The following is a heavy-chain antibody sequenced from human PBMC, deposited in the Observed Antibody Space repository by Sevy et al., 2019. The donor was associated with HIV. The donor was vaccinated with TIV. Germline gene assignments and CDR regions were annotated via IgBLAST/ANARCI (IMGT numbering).Heavy chain of an antibody. J-gene: IGHJ4*02. CDR1: GFTFSSYG. D-gene: IGHD5-12*01. CDR3: AKEGYSGYDLGH. V-gene: IGHV3-30*18. Sequence: GGSLRLSCAASGFTFSSYGMHWVRQAPGKGLEWVVVISYDGSNKYYADSVKGRFTISRDNSKNTLYLQMNSLRAEDTAVYYCAKEGYSGYDLGHWGQGTLVTVSS. CDR2: ISYDGSNK.